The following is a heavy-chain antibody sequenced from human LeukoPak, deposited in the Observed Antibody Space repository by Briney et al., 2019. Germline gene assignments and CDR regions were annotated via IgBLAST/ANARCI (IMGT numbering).Heavy chain of an antibody. Sequence: SETLSLTCTVSGYSISSGYYWGWIRQPPGKGLEWIGSIYHSGSTYYNPSLKSRVTISVDRSKNQFSLKLSSVTAADTAVYYCARELDDYYDSSGYYYGLNWFDPWGQGTLVTVSS. V-gene: IGHV4-38-2*02. J-gene: IGHJ5*02. CDR3: ARELDDYYDSSGYYYGLNWFDP. CDR1: GYSISSGYY. CDR2: IYHSGST. D-gene: IGHD3-22*01.